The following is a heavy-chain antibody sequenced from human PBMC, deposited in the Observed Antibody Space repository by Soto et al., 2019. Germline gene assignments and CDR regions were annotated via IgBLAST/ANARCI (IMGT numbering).Heavy chain of an antibody. V-gene: IGHV3-53*01. CDR3: AAQRGGGGY. D-gene: IGHD6-25*01. J-gene: IGHJ4*02. CDR1: GFTVSNNY. CDR2: IYSGGYT. Sequence: VQLVESGGGLIQPGGSLRLSCAVSGFTVSNNYMSWVRQAPGKGLEGVSVIYSGGYTAYGDSVKGRFTISRDNSKTTTYLQKNSRGATAPAVFYWAAQRGGGGYWGQGTLVTVSS.